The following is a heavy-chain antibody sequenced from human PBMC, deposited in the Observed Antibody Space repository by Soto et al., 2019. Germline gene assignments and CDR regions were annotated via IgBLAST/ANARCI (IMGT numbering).Heavy chain of an antibody. J-gene: IGHJ6*02. CDR3: AKDRQGGNYYGMDV. CDR2: ISNDGSNK. CDR1: GFTFSSYG. D-gene: IGHD3-16*01. Sequence: WRSLRRSCAACGFTFSSYGMHWVRQGPGKGLEWVAGISNDGSNKYYADSVKGRFTISRDNSKNTLYLQMNSQRAEDTAVYYCAKDRQGGNYYGMDVWGQGTTVTVSS. V-gene: IGHV3-30*18.